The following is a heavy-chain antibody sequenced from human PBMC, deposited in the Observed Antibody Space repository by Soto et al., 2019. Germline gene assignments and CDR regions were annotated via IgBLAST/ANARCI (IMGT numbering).Heavy chain of an antibody. D-gene: IGHD2-2*01. V-gene: IGHV1-69*02. J-gene: IGHJ3*01. CDR1: GGXXSTYT. CDR2: IIPMLTVT. CDR3: XXGSWSAETFDV. Sequence: QVPLVQSGAEVKKPGSSVKVSCKXXGGXXSTYTLIWVRQAPGQGLEWMGRIIPMLTVTNSAQKFQGRVTLTADKSTNTAFMELTSLXXXXXXXXXXXXGSWSAETFDVWGQGTMVTVSS.